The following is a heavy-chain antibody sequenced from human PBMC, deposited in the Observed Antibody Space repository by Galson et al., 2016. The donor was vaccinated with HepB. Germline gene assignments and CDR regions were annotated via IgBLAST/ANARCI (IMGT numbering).Heavy chain of an antibody. CDR2: ISSGSRDI. D-gene: IGHD3-3*01. J-gene: IGHJ4*02. CDR3: ARDRSNYDFWSGYMPDYYFDY. Sequence: VSSISSGSRDIYYADSVKGRFTISRDNAKNSLYLQMNSLRAEDTAVYYCARDRSNYDFWSGYMPDYYFDYWGQGTLVTVSS. V-gene: IGHV3-21*01.